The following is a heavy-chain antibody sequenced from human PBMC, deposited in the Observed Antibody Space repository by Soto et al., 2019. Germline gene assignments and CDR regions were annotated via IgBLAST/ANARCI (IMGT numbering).Heavy chain of an antibody. CDR2: IYYSGST. Sequence: PSETLSLTCTVSGGSISNFYWTWIRQPPGKGLEWIGYIYYSGSTNYNPSLKSRVTASVDRSKNQFSLKLSSVTAADTAVYYCVRYIAVAGGVFDYWGQGTSVTVSS. CDR3: VRYIAVAGGVFDY. J-gene: IGHJ4*02. CDR1: GGSISNFY. V-gene: IGHV4-59*01. D-gene: IGHD2-15*01.